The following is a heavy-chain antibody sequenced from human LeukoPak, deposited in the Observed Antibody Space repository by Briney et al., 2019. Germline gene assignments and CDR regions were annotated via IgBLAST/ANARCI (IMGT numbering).Heavy chain of an antibody. D-gene: IGHD4-17*01. CDR1: GFTFSSYG. Sequence: GRSLRLSCAASGFTFSSYGMHWVRQAPGKGLEWVAVIWYDGSNKYYADSVKGRFTISRDNSKNTLYLQMNSLRAEDTAVYYCARARDGYGDYPYYYYYGMDVWGQGTTVTVSS. J-gene: IGHJ6*02. CDR3: ARARDGYGDYPYYYYYGMDV. CDR2: IWYDGSNK. V-gene: IGHV3-33*01.